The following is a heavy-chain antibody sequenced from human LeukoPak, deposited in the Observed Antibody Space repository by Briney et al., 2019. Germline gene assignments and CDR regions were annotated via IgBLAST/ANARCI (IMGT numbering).Heavy chain of an antibody. V-gene: IGHV3-30*18. CDR2: ISYDGSNK. CDR3: AKGGEVSSWYKRLKLYFDY. J-gene: IGHJ4*02. Sequence: PGGSLRLSCGASGITFSSYGMHWVRQAPGKGLEWVASISYDGSNKYYADSVKGRFTISRDNSKNTLFLQMNSLRAEDTAAYYCAKGGEVSSWYKRLKLYFDYWGQGTLVTVSS. D-gene: IGHD6-13*01. CDR1: GITFSSYG.